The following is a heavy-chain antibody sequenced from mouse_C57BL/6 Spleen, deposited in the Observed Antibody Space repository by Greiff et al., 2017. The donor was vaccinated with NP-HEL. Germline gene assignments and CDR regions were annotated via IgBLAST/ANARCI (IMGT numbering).Heavy chain of an antibody. J-gene: IGHJ2*01. Sequence: DVQLVESGEGLVKPGGSLKLSCAASGFTFSSYAMSWVRQTPEKRLEWVAYISSGGDYIYYADTVKGRFTISRDNARNTLYLQMSSLKSEDTAMYYCTRDYYGSSLFDYWGQGTTLTVSS. CDR3: TRDYYGSSLFDY. CDR1: GFTFSSYA. V-gene: IGHV5-9-1*02. D-gene: IGHD1-1*01. CDR2: ISSGGDYI.